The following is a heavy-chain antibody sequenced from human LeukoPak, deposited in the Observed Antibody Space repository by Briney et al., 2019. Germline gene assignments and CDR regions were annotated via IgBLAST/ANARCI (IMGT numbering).Heavy chain of an antibody. J-gene: IGHJ5*02. V-gene: IGHV4-59*01. Sequence: PSETLSLTCTVSGGSISSYYWSWIRQPPGKGLEWIGYIYYSGSTNYNPSLKSRVTISVDTSKNQFSLKLGSVTAADTAVYYCAREMGIAVAGRFDPWGQGTLVTVSS. D-gene: IGHD6-19*01. CDR1: GGSISSYY. CDR2: IYYSGST. CDR3: AREMGIAVAGRFDP.